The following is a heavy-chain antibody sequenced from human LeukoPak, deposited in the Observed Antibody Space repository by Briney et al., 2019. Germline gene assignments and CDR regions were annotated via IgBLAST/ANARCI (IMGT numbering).Heavy chain of an antibody. V-gene: IGHV3-23*01. D-gene: IGHD2-15*01. CDR3: ARDSGRGVYYYMDV. J-gene: IGHJ6*03. Sequence: GGSLRLSCAVSGITLSNYGMSWVRQAPGKGLEWVAGISDSGGRTNYADSVKGRFTISRDNSKNTLYLQMNSLRAEDTAVYYCARDSGRGVYYYMDVWGKGTTVTVSS. CDR2: ISDSGGRT. CDR1: GITLSNYG.